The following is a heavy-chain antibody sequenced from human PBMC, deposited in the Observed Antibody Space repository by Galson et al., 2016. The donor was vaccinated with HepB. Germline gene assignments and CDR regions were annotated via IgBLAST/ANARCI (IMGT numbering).Heavy chain of an antibody. CDR2: TSDNARSYTT. CDR1: GFTFTDYY. D-gene: IGHD4/OR15-4a*01. CDR3: AKSGVNTLGAFDV. J-gene: IGHJ3*01. V-gene: IGHV3-72*01. Sequence: SLRLSCAASGFTFTDYYMDWVRQAPGKGLEWIGRTSDNARSYTTEYAASVKGRFTISRDNSKKSMYLQMNSLTTEDTAVYYCAKSGVNTLGAFDVWGQGTMLTVSS.